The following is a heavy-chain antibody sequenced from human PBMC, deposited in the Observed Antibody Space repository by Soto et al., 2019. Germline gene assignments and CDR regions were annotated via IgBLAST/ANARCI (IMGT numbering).Heavy chain of an antibody. J-gene: IGHJ4*02. D-gene: IGHD2-21*01. CDR1: GFTFSSYA. CDR3: ARDKDAVAHLDY. CDR2: ISYDGSNK. Sequence: GGSLRLSCAASGFTFSSYAMHWVRQAPGKGLEWVAVISYDGSNKYYADSVKGRFTISRDNSKNTLYLQMDSLRTEDTAVYYCARDKDAVAHLDYWGQGTLVTVSS. V-gene: IGHV3-30-3*01.